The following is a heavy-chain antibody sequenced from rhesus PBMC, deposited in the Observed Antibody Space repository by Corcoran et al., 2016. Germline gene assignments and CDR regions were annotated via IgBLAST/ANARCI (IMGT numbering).Heavy chain of an antibody. CDR3: TRDFDYDFDY. J-gene: IGHJ4*01. D-gene: IGHD3-40*01. CDR2: IYGSDGST. Sequence: QVQLQESGPGLVKPSETLSLTCDVSGHSISSNYWSWLRQPPGKGLVWIGYIYGSDGSTYYNPSLKSRVTISTDTSKNHFSLKLTSVTAADTAVYYCTRDFDYDFDYWGQGVLVTVSS. V-gene: IGHV4-160*01. CDR1: GHSISSNY.